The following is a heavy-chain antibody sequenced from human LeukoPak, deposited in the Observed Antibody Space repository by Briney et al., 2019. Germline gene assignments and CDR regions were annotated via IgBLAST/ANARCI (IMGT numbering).Heavy chain of an antibody. CDR3: ARVLDLSKRGLDAFDI. CDR1: GGSISIYF. CDR2: VYYSGST. J-gene: IGHJ3*02. Sequence: SETLSLTCTVSGGSISIYFWSWIRQPPGQGLEWIGYVYYSGSTNYNPSLKSRVTISVDTSKKQFSLKLSSATAADTAVYYCARVLDLSKRGLDAFDIWGQGTMVIISS. V-gene: IGHV4-59*01. D-gene: IGHD3-16*01.